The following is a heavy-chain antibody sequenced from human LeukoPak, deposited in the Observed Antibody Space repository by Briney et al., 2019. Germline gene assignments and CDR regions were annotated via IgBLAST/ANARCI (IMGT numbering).Heavy chain of an antibody. D-gene: IGHD2-2*01. CDR1: GGSISTDGHY. CDR2: IYHGGNT. V-gene: IGHV4-30-2*01. J-gene: IGHJ3*02. CDR3: ATYCTTTSSPVDAFDI. Sequence: PSQTLSLTCTVSGGSISTDGHYWSWIRQPPGKGLEWIGYIYHGGNTYYNPSLKSRVTISVDSSKNQFSLRLSSVTAADTAAYYCATYCTTTSSPVDAFDIWGQGTMFTVSS.